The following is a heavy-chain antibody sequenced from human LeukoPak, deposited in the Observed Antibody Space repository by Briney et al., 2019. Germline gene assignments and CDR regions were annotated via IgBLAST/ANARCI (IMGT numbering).Heavy chain of an antibody. CDR3: ASGIGDFEYYQH. CDR2: IWYEGSNK. Sequence: GRSLRLFCVASGFTFRNYGMHWVRQAPGKGREWVAVIWYEGSNKYYADSVKGRFTISRDNSKNTLYLQMNSLRAEDTAVYYCASGIGDFEYYQHWGQGTLVTVSS. J-gene: IGHJ1*01. V-gene: IGHV3-33*01. CDR1: GFTFRNYG. D-gene: IGHD4-17*01.